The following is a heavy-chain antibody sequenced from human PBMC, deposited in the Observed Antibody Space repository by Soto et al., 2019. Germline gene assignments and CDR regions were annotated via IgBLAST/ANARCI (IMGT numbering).Heavy chain of an antibody. CDR3: AAGRSGSYNFDY. V-gene: IGHV1-58*02. J-gene: IGHJ4*02. Sequence: SVKVSCKASGYTFTNYGISWVRQARGQRLEWIGWIVVGSGNTNYAQKFQERVTITRDMSTSTAYMELSSLRSEDTAVYYCAAGRSGSYNFDYWGQGTLVTVSS. CDR2: IVVGSGNT. D-gene: IGHD1-26*01. CDR1: GYTFTNYG.